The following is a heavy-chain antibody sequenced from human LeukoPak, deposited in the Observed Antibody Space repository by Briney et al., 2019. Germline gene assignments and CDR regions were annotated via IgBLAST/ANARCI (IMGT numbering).Heavy chain of an antibody. CDR2: IIPIFGTA. J-gene: IGHJ4*02. V-gene: IGHV1-69*05. D-gene: IGHD3-3*01. CDR3: ARATYYDFWSGRYYFDY. CDR1: GYTFTGYY. Sequence: SVKVSCKASGYTFTGYYMHWVRQAPGQGLEWMGGIIPIFGTANYAQKFQGRVTITTDESTSTAYMELSSLRSEDTAVYYCARATYYDFWSGRYYFDYWGQGTLVTVSS.